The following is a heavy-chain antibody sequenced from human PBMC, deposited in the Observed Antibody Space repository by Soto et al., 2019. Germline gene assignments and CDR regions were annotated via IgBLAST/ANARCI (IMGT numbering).Heavy chain of an antibody. D-gene: IGHD3-9*01. Sequence: ASVKVSCKASGYTFTSYDINWVRQATGQGLEWMGWMNPNSGNTGYEQKFQGRVTMTRNTSISTSYMELSSLRSEDTAVYYCARGYIDYDILTGYYIDSGVDYWGQGTLVTVSS. CDR3: ARGYIDYDILTGYYIDSGVDY. V-gene: IGHV1-8*01. CDR2: MNPNSGNT. J-gene: IGHJ4*02. CDR1: GYTFTSYD.